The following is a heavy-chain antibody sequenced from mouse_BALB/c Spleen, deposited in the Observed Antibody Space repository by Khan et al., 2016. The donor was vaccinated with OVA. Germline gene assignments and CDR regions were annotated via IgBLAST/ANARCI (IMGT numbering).Heavy chain of an antibody. D-gene: IGHD2-4*01. V-gene: IGHV1-39*01. CDR2: IDPYYGTT. CDR3: AKDHDYDCPMDY. Sequence: VQLKESGPELEKPGTSVKISCKASGYSFTGYNMHWVKQSNGKNLEWIGNIDPYYGTTSYNQKFKGKATLTVDTSSSTAYMQLKSLTSDDSAIYCGAKDHDYDCPMDYWGQGTSVTVSS. J-gene: IGHJ4*01. CDR1: GYSFTGYN.